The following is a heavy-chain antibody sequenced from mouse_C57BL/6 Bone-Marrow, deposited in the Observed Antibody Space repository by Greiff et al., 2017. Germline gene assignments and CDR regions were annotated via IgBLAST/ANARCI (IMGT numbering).Heavy chain of an antibody. CDR3: TRGGYYAFFDY. D-gene: IGHD2-3*01. V-gene: IGHV6-6*01. Sequence: EVTVEESGGGLVQPGGSMKLSCAASGFTFSDAWMDWVRQSPEKGLEWVAEIRHKANNHATYYAESVKGRFTISRDDSKSSVYLQMNSLRAEDTGIYYCTRGGYYAFFDYWGQGTTLTVSS. CDR1: GFTFSDAW. CDR2: IRHKANNHAT. J-gene: IGHJ2*01.